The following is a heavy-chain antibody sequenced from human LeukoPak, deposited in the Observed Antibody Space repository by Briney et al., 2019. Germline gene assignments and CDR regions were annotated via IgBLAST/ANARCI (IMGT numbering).Heavy chain of an antibody. CDR2: ITSTSIYR. CDR3: AKTTITPPYYMDV. J-gene: IGHJ6*03. CDR1: GFTFSRYN. D-gene: IGHD5-24*01. Sequence: GGSLRLSCAASGFTFSRYNMNWVRQAPGKGLEWVSSITSTSIYRYYADSLKGRFTISRDNAKNSLYLQMNSLRAEDTAVYYCAKTTITPPYYMDVWGKGTTVTVSS. V-gene: IGHV3-21*01.